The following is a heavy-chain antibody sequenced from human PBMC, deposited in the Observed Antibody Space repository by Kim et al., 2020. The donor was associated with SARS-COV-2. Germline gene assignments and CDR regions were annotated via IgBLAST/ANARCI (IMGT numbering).Heavy chain of an antibody. V-gene: IGHV4-61*01. J-gene: IGHJ4*02. CDR1: GGSVSSGSYF. Sequence: SETLSLTCTVSGGSVSSGSYFWSCIRQPPGKGLEWIGYIYYSGNTNYNPSLKSRVTMSVDTSKNRFSLKLRSVTAADTAVYYCARAPNDFWSGYPYYFDYWGQGTLVTVSS. D-gene: IGHD3-3*01. CDR2: IYYSGNT. CDR3: ARAPNDFWSGYPYYFDY.